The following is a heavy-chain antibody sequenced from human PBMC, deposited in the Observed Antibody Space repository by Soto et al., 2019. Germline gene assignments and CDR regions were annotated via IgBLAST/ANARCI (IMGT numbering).Heavy chain of an antibody. D-gene: IGHD5-12*01. CDR1: GGTFSSYA. J-gene: IGHJ4*02. V-gene: IGHV1-69*12. Sequence: QVQLVQSGAEVKKPGSSVKVSCKASGGTFSSYAISWVRQAPGQGLEWMGGIIPIFGTANYAQKFQGRVTIXXDXSXXTAYSELSSVRSEDTAVYYCAREVGWLQTKYDFDYWGQGTLVTVSS. CDR3: AREVGWLQTKYDFDY. CDR2: IIPIFGTA.